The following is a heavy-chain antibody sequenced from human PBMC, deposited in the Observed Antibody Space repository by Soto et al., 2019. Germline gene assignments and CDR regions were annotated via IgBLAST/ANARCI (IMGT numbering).Heavy chain of an antibody. J-gene: IGHJ6*02. CDR2: INPNSGGT. Sequence: ASVKVSCKASGYTFTGYYMHWVRQAPGQGLEWMGWINPNSGGTNYAQKFQGWVTMTRETSISTAYMELSRLRSDDTAVYYCARDGPLASTYSSGPVTYYYYGMDVWGQGTTVTVSS. V-gene: IGHV1-2*04. D-gene: IGHD6-19*01. CDR1: GYTFTGYY. CDR3: ARDGPLASTYSSGPVTYYYYGMDV.